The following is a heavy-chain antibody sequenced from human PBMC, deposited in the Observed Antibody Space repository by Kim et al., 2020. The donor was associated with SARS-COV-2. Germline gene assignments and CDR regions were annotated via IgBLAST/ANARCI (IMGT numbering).Heavy chain of an antibody. V-gene: IGHV4-59*01. J-gene: IGHJ4*02. D-gene: IGHD2-2*01. CDR2: IYYSGST. CDR3: ARAGLVAPADPYFDY. CDR1: GGSISSYY. Sequence: SETLSLTCTVSGGSISSYYWSWIRQPPGKGLEWIGYIYYSGSTNYNPSLKSRVTISVDTSKNQFSLKLSSVTAADTAVYYCARAGLVAPADPYFDYWGQGTRVSVS.